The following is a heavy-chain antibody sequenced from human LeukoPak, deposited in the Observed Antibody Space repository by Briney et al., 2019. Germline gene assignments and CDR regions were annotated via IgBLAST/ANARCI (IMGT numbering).Heavy chain of an antibody. J-gene: IGHJ4*02. D-gene: IGHD3-9*01. Sequence: PVKVSCKASGGTFSSYAISWVRQAPGQGLEWMGGIIPIFGTANYAQKFQGRVTITADKSTSTAYMELSSLRSEDTAVYYCARDALRYFDWLYYWGQGTLVTVSS. CDR1: GGTFSSYA. CDR2: IIPIFGTA. CDR3: ARDALRYFDWLYY. V-gene: IGHV1-69*06.